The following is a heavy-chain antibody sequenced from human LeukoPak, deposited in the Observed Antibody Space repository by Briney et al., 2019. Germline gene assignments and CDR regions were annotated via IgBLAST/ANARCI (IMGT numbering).Heavy chain of an antibody. Sequence: PGGSLRLSCAVSGFSVSRFSMNWVRQAPGKRLEWVSHITWSGDIFYSDSVKGRFTISRDSAKSSLYLQMNSLRDEDTAVYYCARDPGNSGYGMDVWGQGTTVLVSS. CDR1: GFSVSRFS. CDR2: ITWSGDI. J-gene: IGHJ6*02. CDR3: ARDPGNSGYGMDV. V-gene: IGHV3-48*02. D-gene: IGHD5-12*01.